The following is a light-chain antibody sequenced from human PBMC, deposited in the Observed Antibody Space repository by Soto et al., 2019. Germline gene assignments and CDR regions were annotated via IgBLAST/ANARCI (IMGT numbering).Light chain of an antibody. CDR3: QQYDSYAWT. Sequence: DIQMTQSPSTLSASVGDRVTITCRASQSISSWLAWYQQKPGKAPKLLIYDASSLESGVPSRFSGIGSGTEFTLTITSLQPDDFATYYCQQYDSYAWTFGQGTKVDTK. J-gene: IGKJ1*01. CDR1: QSISSW. CDR2: DAS. V-gene: IGKV1-5*01.